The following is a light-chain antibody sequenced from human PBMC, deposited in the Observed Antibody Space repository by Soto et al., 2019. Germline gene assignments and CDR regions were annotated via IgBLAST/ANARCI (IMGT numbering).Light chain of an antibody. J-gene: IGKJ4*01. V-gene: IGKV3-11*01. Sequence: ETVLTQSPATLSLSPGGTATLSCRASQSLGSFLAWYQQKPGQAPRLVIYDAATRATGIPARFSGSGSGTDFTLTITGLAPEDFGVYYCQQRSNWPTFGGGTKVAIK. CDR3: QQRSNWPT. CDR1: QSLGSF. CDR2: DAA.